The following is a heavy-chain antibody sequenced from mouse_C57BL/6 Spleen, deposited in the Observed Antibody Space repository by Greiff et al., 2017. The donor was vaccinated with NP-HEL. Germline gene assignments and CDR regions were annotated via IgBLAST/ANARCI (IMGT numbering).Heavy chain of an antibody. CDR3: AKLIYDGYYVDFDD. CDR2: IYPGDGDT. J-gene: IGHJ2*01. D-gene: IGHD2-3*01. V-gene: IGHV1-82*01. CDR1: GYAFSSSW. Sequence: VQLQQSGPELVKPGASVKISCKASGYAFSSSWMNWVKQRPGKGLEWIGRIYPGDGDTNYNGKFKGKATLTADKSSSTAYMQLSSLTSEDSAVYFCAKLIYDGYYVDFDDWGQGTTLTVSS.